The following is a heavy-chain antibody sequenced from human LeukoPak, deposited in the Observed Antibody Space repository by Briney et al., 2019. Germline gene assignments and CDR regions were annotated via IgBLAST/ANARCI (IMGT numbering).Heavy chain of an antibody. CDR3: ARGRTGSYYAADS. J-gene: IGHJ4*02. Sequence: AETLSLTCTVSGVSISSYYWSWVRQPPGKGLEWIGYVHYSGSTKYNPSLKSRVTISVDTSTTQFSLKLSPVTAADTAVYHCARGRTGSYYAADSGRQGPLVTVSS. CDR1: GVSISSYY. V-gene: IGHV4-59*01. D-gene: IGHD1-26*01. CDR2: VHYSGST.